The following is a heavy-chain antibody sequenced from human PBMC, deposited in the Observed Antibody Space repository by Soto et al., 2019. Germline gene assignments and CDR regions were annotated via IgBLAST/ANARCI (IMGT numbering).Heavy chain of an antibody. CDR1: GDSISSSEW. Sequence: QVQLQESGPGLVKPSGNLSLNCKVSGDSISSSEWWSWVRQPPGKGLEWIAEIHHSGPTNYTPSLQSRVTITVDKSKNQISLRLSTVTAADTAVYYCARGGITAVRNYYFDHWGQGTLVTVSS. CDR2: IHHSGPT. V-gene: IGHV4-4*02. CDR3: ARGGITAVRNYYFDH. J-gene: IGHJ4*02. D-gene: IGHD1-20*01.